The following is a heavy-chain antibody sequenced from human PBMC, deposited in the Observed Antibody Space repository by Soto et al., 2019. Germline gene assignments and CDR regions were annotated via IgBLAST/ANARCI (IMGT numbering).Heavy chain of an antibody. CDR1: GYTFTGYY. Sequence: GASVKVSCKASGYTFTGYYMHWVRQAPGQGLEWMGWINPNSGGTNYAQKFQGRVTMTRDTSISTAYMELSRLRSDDTAVYYCAREGGVATVNHFDYWGQGTLVTVSS. CDR2: INPNSGGT. CDR3: AREGGVATVNHFDY. J-gene: IGHJ4*02. V-gene: IGHV1-2*02. D-gene: IGHD4-4*01.